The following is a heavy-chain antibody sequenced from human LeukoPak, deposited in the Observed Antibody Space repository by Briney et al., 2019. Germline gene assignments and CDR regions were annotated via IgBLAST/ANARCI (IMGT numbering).Heavy chain of an antibody. CDR2: ISTSGNSI. J-gene: IGHJ4*02. Sequence: GGSLRLSCAASGFTFSSYEMNWVRQAPGKGLEWVSYISTSGNSIYYADSVKGRFNISRDNAKNSLFLQMNSLRAEDTAVYYCATSQGSWPDYFDYWGQGTLVTVSS. D-gene: IGHD6-13*01. V-gene: IGHV3-48*03. CDR3: ATSQGSWPDYFDY. CDR1: GFTFSSYE.